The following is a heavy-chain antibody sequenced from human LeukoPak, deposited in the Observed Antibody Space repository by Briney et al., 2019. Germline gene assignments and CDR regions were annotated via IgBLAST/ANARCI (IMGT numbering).Heavy chain of an antibody. V-gene: IGHV5-51*01. J-gene: IGHJ3*02. CDR3: RSRNYYGSRGEWAFDI. CDR2: ISPFGSDT. D-gene: IGHD3-22*01. Sequence: GESLKISCKASGYIITSYWIGWRRHTPGKGLEWMGIISPFGSDTRYSPFFQGHVTTSANNSISTAYLQRSSMTASDTADYCWRSRNYYGSRGEWAFDIWGQGKMVTVSS. CDR1: GYIITSYW.